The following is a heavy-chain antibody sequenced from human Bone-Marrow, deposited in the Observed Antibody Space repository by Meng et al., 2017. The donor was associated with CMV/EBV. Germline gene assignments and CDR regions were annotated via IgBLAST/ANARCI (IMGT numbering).Heavy chain of an antibody. V-gene: IGHV3-7*01. CDR2: INKDGSET. CDR1: QFTFSSYV. CDR3: SRGFGGFDY. Sequence: GESLKISCAAAQFTFSSYVMSWVRQAPGKGLEWVANINKDGSETYHVDSVEGRFTVSRDNAQSSLYLQMNRLRAEDTAVYYCSRGFGGFDYWGQGVLVTVSS. D-gene: IGHD3-16*01. J-gene: IGHJ4*02.